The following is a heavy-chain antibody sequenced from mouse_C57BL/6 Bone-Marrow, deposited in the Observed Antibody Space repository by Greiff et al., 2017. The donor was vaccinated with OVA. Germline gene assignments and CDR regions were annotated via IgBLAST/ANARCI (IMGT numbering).Heavy chain of an antibody. D-gene: IGHD2-2*01. J-gene: IGHJ3*01. CDR2: LNPGSGGT. Sequence: QVQLQQSGAELVRPGTSVKVSCKASGYAFTNYLIEWVKQRPGQGLEWIGVLNPGSGGTNYNEKFKGKATLTADKSSSTAYMQLSSLTSEDSAVYCCAREGYGFAYWGQGTLVTVSA. V-gene: IGHV1-54*01. CDR1: GYAFTNYL. CDR3: AREGYGFAY.